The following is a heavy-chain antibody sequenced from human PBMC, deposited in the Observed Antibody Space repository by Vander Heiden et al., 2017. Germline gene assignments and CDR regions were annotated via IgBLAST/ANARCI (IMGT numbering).Heavy chain of an antibody. Sequence: QVQLVQPGGGVVKPGKSLRLSCAASGFNFNRYVRHWVRKAPGKGLEWVAIIWFDGSNIYYADSVEGRFTVSRDNSKNTLDLQMNSLRAEDTAVYYCARARTIAAPTFDYWGQGALVTVSS. J-gene: IGHJ4*02. CDR2: IWFDGSNI. D-gene: IGHD6-6*01. CDR3: ARARTIAAPTFDY. V-gene: IGHV3-33*01. CDR1: GFNFNRYV.